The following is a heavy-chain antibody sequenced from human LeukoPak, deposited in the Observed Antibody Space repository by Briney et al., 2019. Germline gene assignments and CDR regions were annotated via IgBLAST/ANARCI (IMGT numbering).Heavy chain of an antibody. D-gene: IGHD3-22*01. CDR1: GFTFSSYW. CDR3: ARHYNYYDSSGYSTFDY. J-gene: IGHJ4*02. Sequence: GGSLRLSCAASGFTFSSYWMSWVRQAPGKGLEWVANIKQDGSEKYYVDSVKGRFTISRDNAKNSLYLQMNSLRAEDTAVYYCARHYNYYDSSGYSTFDYWGQGTLVTVSS. V-gene: IGHV3-7*03. CDR2: IKQDGSEK.